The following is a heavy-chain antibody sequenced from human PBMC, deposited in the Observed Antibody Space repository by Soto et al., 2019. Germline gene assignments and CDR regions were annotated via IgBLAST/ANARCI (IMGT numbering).Heavy chain of an antibody. D-gene: IGHD3-22*01. J-gene: IGHJ4*02. CDR2: INPNSGGT. CDR1: GYTSTGYY. CDR3: ARVRRSSGYYYGY. V-gene: IGHV1-2*02. Sequence: ASVKVSCKASGYTSTGYYMHWVRQAPGQGLEWMGWINPNSGGTNYAQKFQGRVTMTRDTSTSTVYMELSSLRSEDTAVYYCARVRRSSGYYYGYWGQGTPVTVSS.